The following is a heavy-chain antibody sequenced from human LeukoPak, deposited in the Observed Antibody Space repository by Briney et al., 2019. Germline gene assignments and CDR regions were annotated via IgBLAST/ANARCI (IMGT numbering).Heavy chain of an antibody. V-gene: IGHV4-59*01. CDR1: GGSISSYY. J-gene: IGHJ3*02. Sequence: PSETLSLTCTVSGGSISSYYWSWIRQPPGKGLEWIGYIYCSGSTNYNPSLKSRVTISVDTSKNQFSLKLSSVTAADTAVYYCASLTVALDGTGGAFDIWGQGTMVTVSS. D-gene: IGHD4-23*01. CDR3: ASLTVALDGTGGAFDI. CDR2: IYCSGST.